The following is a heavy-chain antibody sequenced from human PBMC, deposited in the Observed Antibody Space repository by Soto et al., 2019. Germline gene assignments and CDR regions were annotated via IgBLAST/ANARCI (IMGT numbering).Heavy chain of an antibody. D-gene: IGHD4-17*01. CDR1: GGSISSYY. J-gene: IGHJ4*02. CDR3: ASGPYGDYLDY. CDR2: IYYSGST. Sequence: PSETLSLTCTVSGGSISSYYWSWIRQPPGKGLEWIGYIYYSGSTNYNPSLKSRVTISVDTSKNQFSLKLSSVTAAGTAVYYCASGPYGDYLDYWGQRTLVTVSS. V-gene: IGHV4-59*01.